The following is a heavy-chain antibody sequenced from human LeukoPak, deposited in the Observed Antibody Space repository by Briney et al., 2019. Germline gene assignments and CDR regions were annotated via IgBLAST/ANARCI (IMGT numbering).Heavy chain of an antibody. J-gene: IGHJ3*02. CDR1: GFTFSSYA. V-gene: IGHV3-23*01. Sequence: GGSLRLSCAASGFTFSSYAMSWVRQAPGKGLEWDSAISGSGGSTYYADSVKGRFTISRDNSKNTLYLQMNSLRAEDTAVYYCAKDKDIVVVPDAFDTWGQGTMVTVSS. CDR2: ISGSGGST. CDR3: AKDKDIVVVPDAFDT. D-gene: IGHD2-15*01.